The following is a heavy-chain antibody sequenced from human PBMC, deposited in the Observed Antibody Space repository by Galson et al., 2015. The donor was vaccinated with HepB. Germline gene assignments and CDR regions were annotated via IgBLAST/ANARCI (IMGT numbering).Heavy chain of an antibody. CDR2: ISGSSTYI. J-gene: IGHJ4*02. D-gene: IGHD3-10*01. V-gene: IGHV3-21*01. Sequence: SLRLSCAASGFTFTNYAMNWVRQAPGKGLEWVSSISGSSTYIYYADSVKGRFTISRDNAKNSLYLQMNSLRAEDTAVYYCARVFGRQPDYWGQGTLVTVSS. CDR3: ARVFGRQPDY. CDR1: GFTFTNYA.